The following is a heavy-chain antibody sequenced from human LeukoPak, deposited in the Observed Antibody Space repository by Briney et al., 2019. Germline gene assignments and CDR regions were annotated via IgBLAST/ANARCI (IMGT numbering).Heavy chain of an antibody. Sequence: SETLSLTCTVSGYSISSGYYWGWIQQPPGKGLEWIGSIYHSGSTYYNPSLKSRVTISVDTSKNQFSLKLSSVTAADTAVYYCVETKSQLVVTAPIYWGQGTLVTVSS. J-gene: IGHJ4*02. V-gene: IGHV4-38-2*02. CDR2: IYHSGST. CDR3: VETKSQLVVTAPIY. CDR1: GYSISSGYY. D-gene: IGHD2-21*02.